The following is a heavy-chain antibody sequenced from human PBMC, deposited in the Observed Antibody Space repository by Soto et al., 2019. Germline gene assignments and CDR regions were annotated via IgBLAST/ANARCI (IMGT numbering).Heavy chain of an antibody. V-gene: IGHV3-33*01. CDR2: IWYDGSNK. D-gene: IGHD4-17*01. Sequence: QVQLVESGGGVVQPGRSLRLSCAASGFTFSSYGMHWVRQAPGKGLEWVAVIWYDGSNKYYADSVKGRFTISRDNSKNTLYLQMNSLRAEDTAVYYCAREADYGGNFSFDYWGQGTLVTVSS. CDR3: AREADYGGNFSFDY. CDR1: GFTFSSYG. J-gene: IGHJ4*02.